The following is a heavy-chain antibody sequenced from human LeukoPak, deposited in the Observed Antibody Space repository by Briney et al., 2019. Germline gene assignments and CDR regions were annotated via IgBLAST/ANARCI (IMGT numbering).Heavy chain of an antibody. Sequence: GGSLRLSCAASGFTFSSYEMNWVRQAPGKGLEWVSSISSSSSYIYYADSVKGRFTISRDNAKNSLYLQMNSLRAEDTAVYYCARVGPWVNPDYYYYYYMDVWGKGTTVTVSS. J-gene: IGHJ6*03. CDR1: GFTFSSYE. CDR2: ISSSSSYI. V-gene: IGHV3-21*01. CDR3: ARVGPWVNPDYYYYYYMDV. D-gene: IGHD1-14*01.